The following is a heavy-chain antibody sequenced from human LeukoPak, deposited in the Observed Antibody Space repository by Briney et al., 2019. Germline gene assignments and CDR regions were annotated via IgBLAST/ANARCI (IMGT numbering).Heavy chain of an antibody. D-gene: IGHD4-17*01. V-gene: IGHV4-59*08. CDR1: GGSIGSYY. CDR3: ARQRDYADYLDAFDV. J-gene: IGHJ3*01. Sequence: SETLSLTCTVSGGSIGSYYWSWIRQPPGKGLECIGYIYHSGTTNYNPSLKSRVTISADTSKNQFSLRLTSVTAADTAIYYCARQRDYADYLDAFDVWGQGTMVTVSS. CDR2: IYHSGTT.